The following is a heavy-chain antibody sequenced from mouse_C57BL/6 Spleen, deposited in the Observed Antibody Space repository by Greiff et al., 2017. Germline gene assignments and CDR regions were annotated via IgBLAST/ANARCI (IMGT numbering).Heavy chain of an antibody. D-gene: IGHD2-1*01. V-gene: IGHV1-55*01. CDR2: IYPGSGST. Sequence: QVQLQQPGAELVKPGASVKMSCKASGYTFTSYWITWVKQRPGQGLEWIGDIYPGSGSTNYNEKFKSKATLTVDTSSSTAYMQLSSLTSEDSAVYYCAREGGYGNYGDMDYWGQGTSVTVSS. CDR1: GYTFTSYW. J-gene: IGHJ4*01. CDR3: AREGGYGNYGDMDY.